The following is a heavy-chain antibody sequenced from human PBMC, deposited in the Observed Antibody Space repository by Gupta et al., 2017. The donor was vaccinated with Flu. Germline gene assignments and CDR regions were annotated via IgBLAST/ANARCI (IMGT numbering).Heavy chain of an antibody. Sequence: GMNWVRQAPGKGLEWVALTSLDGRIQHYADSVKGRFTISRDISKSTLFLEMNSLRTEDTALYYCAKDLEASFNYYYYMDVGGKGTTVTVSS. CDR2: TSLDGRIQ. CDR3: AKDLEASFNYYYYMDV. J-gene: IGHJ6*03. D-gene: IGHD3-10*01. V-gene: IGHV3-30*18. CDR1: G.